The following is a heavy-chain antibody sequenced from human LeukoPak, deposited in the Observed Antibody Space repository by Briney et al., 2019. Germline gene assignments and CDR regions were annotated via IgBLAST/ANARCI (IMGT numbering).Heavy chain of an antibody. CDR1: GDSISSSGYY. Sequence: PSETLSLTCTVSGDSISSSGYYWGWIRQPPGKGLEWIGSLYYSGSTYYNSSLKSRVTISVDTSKNQISLKLSSVTAADTAVYYCARQVHPTMARGVIRWFDPWGQGTLVTVSS. D-gene: IGHD3-10*01. CDR3: ARQVHPTMARGVIRWFDP. V-gene: IGHV4-39*01. CDR2: LYYSGST. J-gene: IGHJ5*02.